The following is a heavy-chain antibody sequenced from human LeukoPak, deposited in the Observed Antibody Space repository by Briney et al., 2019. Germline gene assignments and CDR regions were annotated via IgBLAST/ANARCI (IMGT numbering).Heavy chain of an antibody. CDR3: AKAQYYYDSSGFYPYDS. J-gene: IGHJ4*02. D-gene: IGHD3-22*01. Sequence: PGGTLRLSCAGSGFTFSSYGMNWVRQAPGKGLEWVSAISVSGGSTYYADSVKGRFTLSRDNSKNTLYLQMNSLRAEDTAVYYCAKAQYYYDSSGFYPYDSWGQGTLVTVSS. V-gene: IGHV3-23*01. CDR1: GFTFSSYG. CDR2: ISVSGGST.